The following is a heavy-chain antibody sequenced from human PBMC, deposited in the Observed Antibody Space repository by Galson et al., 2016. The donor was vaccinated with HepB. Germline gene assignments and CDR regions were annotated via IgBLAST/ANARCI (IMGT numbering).Heavy chain of an antibody. Sequence: SLRLSCAVSGLTFISYNMNWVRQAPGKGLEWVAVASSDGSRKYYADSVKGRFTISRDNSKNTLYLQMNSLRTEDTAVYYCARDQNYYDSNEFDHWGQGTLVIASS. D-gene: IGHD3-22*01. CDR3: ARDQNYYDSNEFDH. V-gene: IGHV3-30-3*01. CDR2: ASSDGSRK. CDR1: GLTFISYN. J-gene: IGHJ4*02.